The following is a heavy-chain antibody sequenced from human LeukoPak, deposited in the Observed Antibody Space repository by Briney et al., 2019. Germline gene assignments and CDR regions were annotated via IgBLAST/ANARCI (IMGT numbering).Heavy chain of an antibody. V-gene: IGHV5-51*01. Sequence: GESLKISCQGSGYSFTSYWIGWVRQMPGKGLEWMGIIYPGDSDTRYSPSFQGQVTISADKSISTAYLQWSSLKASDTAMYYCARRPYDSSGYYYVALDIWGQGTMVTVSS. CDR1: GYSFTSYW. D-gene: IGHD3-22*01. J-gene: IGHJ3*02. CDR3: ARRPYDSSGYYYVALDI. CDR2: IYPGDSDT.